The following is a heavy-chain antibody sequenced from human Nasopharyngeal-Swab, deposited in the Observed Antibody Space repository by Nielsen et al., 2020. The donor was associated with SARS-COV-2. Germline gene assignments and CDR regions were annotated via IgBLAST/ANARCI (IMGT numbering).Heavy chain of an antibody. CDR1: GFTFSSYG. Sequence: GESLKISCAASGFTFSSYGMHWVRQAPGKGLEWVAVIWYDGSKYYADSVKGRFTISRDNAKNSLYLQMNSLRAEDTAVYYCASRGYWGQGTLVTVSS. J-gene: IGHJ4*02. CDR2: IWYDGSK. CDR3: ASRGY. V-gene: IGHV3-33*01.